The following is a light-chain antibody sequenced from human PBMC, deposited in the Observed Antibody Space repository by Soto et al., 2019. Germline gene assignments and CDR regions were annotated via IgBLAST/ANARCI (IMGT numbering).Light chain of an antibody. CDR1: QTISSW. V-gene: IGKV1-5*03. CDR3: QHYNSYSEA. CDR2: KAS. J-gene: IGKJ1*01. Sequence: DIQMTQSPSTLSGSVGDRVTITCRASQTISSWLAWYQQKPGKAPKLLIYKASTLKSGVPSRFSGSGSGTEFTLTISSLQTDDFATYYCQHYNSYSEAFGQGTKMDLK.